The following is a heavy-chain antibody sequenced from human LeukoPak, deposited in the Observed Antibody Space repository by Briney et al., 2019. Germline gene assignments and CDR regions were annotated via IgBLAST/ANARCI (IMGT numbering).Heavy chain of an antibody. CDR3: ARDHRYSMRYYGANLDYFDY. Sequence: PSETLSLTCTVSGGSISSSSYYWGWIRQPPGKGLEWIGSIYYSGSTYYNPSLKSRVTISVDTSKNQFSLKLSSVTAADTAVYYCARDHRYSMRYYGANLDYFDYWGQGTLVTVSS. CDR1: GGSISSSSYY. D-gene: IGHD1-26*01. CDR2: IYYSGST. J-gene: IGHJ4*02. V-gene: IGHV4-39*07.